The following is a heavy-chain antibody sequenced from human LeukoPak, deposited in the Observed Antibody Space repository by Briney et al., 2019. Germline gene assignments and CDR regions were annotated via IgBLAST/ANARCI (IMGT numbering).Heavy chain of an antibody. CDR3: AKSPYYDFWSGYCSLDY. Sequence: GGSLRLSCAASGFTFSSYAMSWVRQAPGKGLEWVSAISGSGGSTYYADSVKGRFTISRDNSKNTLYLQMNSLRAEDTAVYYCAKSPYYDFWSGYCSLDYWGQGTLVTVSS. D-gene: IGHD3-3*01. CDR2: ISGSGGST. CDR1: GFTFSSYA. V-gene: IGHV3-23*01. J-gene: IGHJ4*02.